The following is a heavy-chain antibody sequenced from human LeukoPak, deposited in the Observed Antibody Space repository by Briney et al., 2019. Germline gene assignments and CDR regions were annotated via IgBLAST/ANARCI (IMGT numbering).Heavy chain of an antibody. J-gene: IGHJ4*02. V-gene: IGHV2-5*01. CDR2: IYWRDEK. Sequence: SGPTLVNPTQTLTLTCTFSGFSLSSSGVAVGWIRQPPGKALEWLALIYWRDEKRYSPVLNSRLTITKDTSKNQVVLTMTNMDPVDTATYYCAHRRGGDFDYWGQGTLVTVSS. CDR1: GFSLSSSGVA. D-gene: IGHD3-16*01. CDR3: AHRRGGDFDY.